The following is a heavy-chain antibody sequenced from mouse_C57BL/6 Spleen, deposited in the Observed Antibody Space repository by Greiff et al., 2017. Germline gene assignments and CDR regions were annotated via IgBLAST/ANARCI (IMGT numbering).Heavy chain of an antibody. CDR3: ARLDYSNRYAMDY. J-gene: IGHJ4*01. V-gene: IGHV1-7*01. CDR2: INPSSGYT. CDR1: GYTFTSYW. Sequence: VKLMESGAELAKPGASVKLSCKASGYTFTSYWMHWVKQRPGQGLEWIGYINPSSGYTKYNQKFKDKATLTADKSSSTAYMQLSSLTYEDSAVYYCARLDYSNRYAMDYWGQGTSVTVSS. D-gene: IGHD2-5*01.